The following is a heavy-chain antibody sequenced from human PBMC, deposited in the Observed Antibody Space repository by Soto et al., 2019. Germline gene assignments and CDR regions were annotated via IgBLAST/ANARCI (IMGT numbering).Heavy chain of an antibody. CDR3: ARVRMNYGGNPTNWFDP. Sequence: SETLSLTCTVSGGSISSYYWSWIRQPPGKGLEWIGYIYYSGSTNYNPSLKSRVTISVDTSKNQFSLKLSSVTAADTAVYYCARVRMNYGGNPTNWFDPWGQGTLVTVS. CDR2: IYYSGST. V-gene: IGHV4-59*01. CDR1: GGSISSYY. J-gene: IGHJ5*02. D-gene: IGHD4-17*01.